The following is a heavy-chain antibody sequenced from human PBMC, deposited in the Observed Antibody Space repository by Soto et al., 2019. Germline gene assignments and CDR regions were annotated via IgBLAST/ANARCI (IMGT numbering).Heavy chain of an antibody. CDR1: GFNFSNYW. CDR2: INQHGTEK. CDR3: ATDILDY. Sequence: EVQLVESGGDLVPPGGSLRLSCVASGFNFSNYWMTWARQAPGKGLEWVANINQHGTEKFYVDSVEGRFSISRDNAYHSVYLQMNSLRAEDTAIYYCATDILDYWGQGTSVTGSS. V-gene: IGHV3-7*05. J-gene: IGHJ4*02.